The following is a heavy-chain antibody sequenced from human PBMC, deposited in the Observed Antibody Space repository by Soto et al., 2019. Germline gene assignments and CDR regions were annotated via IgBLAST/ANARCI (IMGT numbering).Heavy chain of an antibody. CDR1: GFTFSSYA. Sequence: GGSLRLSCAASGFTFSSYAMHWVRQAPGKGLEWVAVISYDGSNKYYADSVKGRFTISRDNSKNTLYLQMNSLRAEDTAAYYCARGRPPISWGQGTLVTVSS. J-gene: IGHJ4*02. CDR2: ISYDGSNK. D-gene: IGHD2-21*01. V-gene: IGHV3-30-3*01. CDR3: ARGRPPIS.